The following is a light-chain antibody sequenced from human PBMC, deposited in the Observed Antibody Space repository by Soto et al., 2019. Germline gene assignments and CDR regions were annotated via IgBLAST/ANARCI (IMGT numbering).Light chain of an antibody. CDR2: EVS. CDR3: SSYAGSNNLV. CDR1: SSDVGGYNY. Sequence: QSALTQPPSASGSPGQSVTISCTGTSSDVGGYNYVSWYQQHPGKAPKLMIYEVSKRPSGVPDRFSGSKSGNTASLTVSGLQAEDEADYYCSSYAGSNNLVFGGGTKLNGL. J-gene: IGLJ3*02. V-gene: IGLV2-8*01.